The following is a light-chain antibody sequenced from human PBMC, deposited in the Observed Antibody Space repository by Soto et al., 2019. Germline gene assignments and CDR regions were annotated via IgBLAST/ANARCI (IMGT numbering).Light chain of an antibody. V-gene: IGLV2-14*01. CDR1: SSDVGDYDY. J-gene: IGLJ1*01. Sequence: QSVVTQPSSVSGSPGHSNTISCTGTSSDVGDYDYVSWYQQLPSKAPKLMIYDVNYRPSGDSNRFSGSKSGNTASLTISGLQAEEEAEYYCSSYTGTSTFVFGGGTKVTV. CDR3: SSYTGTSTFV. CDR2: DVN.